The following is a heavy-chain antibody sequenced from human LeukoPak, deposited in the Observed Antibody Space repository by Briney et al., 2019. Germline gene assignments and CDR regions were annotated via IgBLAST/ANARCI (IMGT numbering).Heavy chain of an antibody. J-gene: IGHJ4*02. CDR2: INHNEFT. D-gene: IGHD5-12*01. V-gene: IGHV4-34*01. CDR3: ARLVRRLQRLNIGRDSDYATGYYLDS. CDR1: GGSFTTYY. Sequence: SETLSLTCAVYGGSFTTYYWSWIRQPPGKGLEWIGEINHNEFTNYNPSLKNRVTITIDTSKKQFSLRLTSVTVADSGVYFCARLVRRLQRLNIGRDSDYATGYYLDSWGQGTLVTVSS.